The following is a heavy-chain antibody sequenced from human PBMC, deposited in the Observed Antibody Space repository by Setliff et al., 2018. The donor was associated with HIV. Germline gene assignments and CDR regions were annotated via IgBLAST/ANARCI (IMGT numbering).Heavy chain of an antibody. CDR3: ARGGTSSNWFGP. D-gene: IGHD2-2*01. Sequence: SETMSLTCSVSGASVNYNTWSWIRQAPGKGLQWIGFIYNSVTTNYNPSLKSRATISLDTSKNQFSLKLTSVTAADTAVYYCARGGTSSNWFGPWGQGTLVTVSS. J-gene: IGHJ5*02. V-gene: IGHV4-59*02. CDR1: GASVNYNT. CDR2: IYNSVTT.